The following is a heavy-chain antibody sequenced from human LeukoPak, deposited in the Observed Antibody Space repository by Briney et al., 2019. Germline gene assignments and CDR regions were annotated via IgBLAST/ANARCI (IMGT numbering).Heavy chain of an antibody. CDR2: ISGSGGNT. J-gene: IGHJ4*02. D-gene: IGHD2-8*01. CDR3: AKYCTNGVCFDY. CDR1: GFTFSSYA. V-gene: IGHV3-23*01. Sequence: GGSLRLSCAASGFTFSSYAMSWVRQAPGKGLERVSAISGSGGNTYYADSVRGRFTISRDNSKNTLYLQMNSLRAEDTAVYYCAKYCTNGVCFDYWGQGTLVTVSS.